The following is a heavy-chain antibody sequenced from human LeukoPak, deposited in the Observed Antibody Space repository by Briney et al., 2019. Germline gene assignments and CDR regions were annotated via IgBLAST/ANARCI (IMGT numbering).Heavy chain of an antibody. CDR2: ISGSGGST. CDR1: GFTFSSYA. D-gene: IGHD3-3*01. CDR3: AKSTLRFLEWFSFDY. J-gene: IGHJ4*02. Sequence: PGGSLRLSCAASGFTFSSYAMSWVRQAPGKGLEWVSAISGSGGSTYYADSVKGRFTISRDNSKNTLYLQMSSLRAEDTAVYYCAKSTLRFLEWFSFDYWGQGTLVTVSS. V-gene: IGHV3-23*01.